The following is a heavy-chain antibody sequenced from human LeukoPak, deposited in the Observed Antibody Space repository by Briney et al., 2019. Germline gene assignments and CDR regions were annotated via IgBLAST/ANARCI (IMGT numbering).Heavy chain of an antibody. CDR2: LSHSGSI. V-gene: IGHV4-38-2*01. CDR1: GYSISSGRY. Sequence: SETLSLTCAVSGYSISSGRYWGWVRQPPGKGLEWIGSLSHSGSIYYNPSLESRVTKSVDTSKNQFSLRLSSVTAADTAVYYCVRQRYVYGYCDSWGPGTLVTVSS. D-gene: IGHD3-22*01. CDR3: VRQRYVYGYCDS. J-gene: IGHJ4*02.